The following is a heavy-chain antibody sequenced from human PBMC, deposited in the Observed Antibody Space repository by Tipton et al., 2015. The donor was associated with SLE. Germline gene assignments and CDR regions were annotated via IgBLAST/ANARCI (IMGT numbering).Heavy chain of an antibody. D-gene: IGHD1-26*01. CDR3: ARHLRYSGNKGYFDL. Sequence: TLSLTCAVYGGAFSGYFWSWIRQPPGKGLEWFGEINHSGSTNYNPSLKSRVTISVDTSKNQFSLKLSSVTAADTAVYYCARHLRYSGNKGYFDLWGRGSLVTFSS. V-gene: IGHV4-34*01. CDR2: INHSGST. CDR1: GGAFSGYF. J-gene: IGHJ2*01.